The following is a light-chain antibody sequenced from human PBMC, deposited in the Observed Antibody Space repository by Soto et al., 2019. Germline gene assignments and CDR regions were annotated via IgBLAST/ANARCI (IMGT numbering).Light chain of an antibody. CDR1: SSDVGGYNY. V-gene: IGLV2-14*03. Sequence: QSALTQPASVSGSPGQSVTISCTGTSSDVGGYNYVSWYQHHPGKAPKLMIYDVSNRPSGVTHRFSAAKSGNTASLPISGRQAEDEADYYCSSYASSSTLVFGGGTKLTVL. CDR2: DVS. J-gene: IGLJ2*01. CDR3: SSYASSSTLV.